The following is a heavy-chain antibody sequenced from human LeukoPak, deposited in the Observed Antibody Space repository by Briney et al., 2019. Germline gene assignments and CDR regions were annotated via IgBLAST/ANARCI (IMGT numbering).Heavy chain of an antibody. J-gene: IGHJ4*02. CDR3: TTELIVVVVAATVRSY. CDR1: GFTFSSYA. Sequence: GGSLRLSCAASGFTFSSYAMSWVRQAPGKGLEWVSAISGSGGSTYYADSVKGRFTISRDNSKNTLYLQMNSLRAEDTAVYYCTTELIVVVVAATVRSYWGQGTLVTVSS. D-gene: IGHD2-15*01. V-gene: IGHV3-23*01. CDR2: ISGSGGST.